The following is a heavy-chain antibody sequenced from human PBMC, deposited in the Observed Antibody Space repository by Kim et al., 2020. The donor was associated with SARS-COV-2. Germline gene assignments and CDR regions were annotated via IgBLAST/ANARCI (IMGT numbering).Heavy chain of an antibody. CDR3: ARDAHNYYDIGFDP. V-gene: IGHV4-31*03. Sequence: SETLSLTCTVSGGSISSGGYYWSWIRQHPGKGLEWIGYIYYSGSTYYNPSLKSRVTISVDTSKNQFSLKLSSVTAADTAVYYCARDAHNYYDIGFDPWGQGTLVTVSS. D-gene: IGHD3-22*01. CDR2: IYYSGST. CDR1: GGSISSGGYY. J-gene: IGHJ5*02.